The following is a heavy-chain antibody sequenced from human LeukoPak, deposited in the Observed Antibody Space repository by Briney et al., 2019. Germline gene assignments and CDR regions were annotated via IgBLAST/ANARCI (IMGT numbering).Heavy chain of an antibody. CDR1: GFTFSSYW. J-gene: IGHJ6*04. CDR2: INHSGST. CDR3: ASRGRRGYSYGAYYYYGMDV. V-gene: IGHV4-34*01. D-gene: IGHD5-18*01. Sequence: GSLRLSCAASGFTFSSYWMSWVRQPPGKGLEWIGEINHSGSTNYNPSLKSRVTISVDTSKNQFSLKLSSVTAADTAVYYCASRGRRGYSYGAYYYYGMDVWGKGTTVTVSS.